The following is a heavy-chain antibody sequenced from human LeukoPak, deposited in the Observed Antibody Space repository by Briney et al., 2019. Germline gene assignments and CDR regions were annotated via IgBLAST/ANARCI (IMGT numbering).Heavy chain of an antibody. D-gene: IGHD4-23*01. J-gene: IGHJ4*02. CDR1: GFTFSSYW. CDR3: ARDSVVRKGLY. V-gene: IGHV3-74*01. Sequence: PGGSLRLSCAASGFTFSSYWMHWARQAPGKGLVWVSRINSDGSSTSYADSVKGRFTISRDNAKNTLYLQMNSLRAEDTAVYYCARDSVVRKGLYWGQGTLVTVSS. CDR2: INSDGSST.